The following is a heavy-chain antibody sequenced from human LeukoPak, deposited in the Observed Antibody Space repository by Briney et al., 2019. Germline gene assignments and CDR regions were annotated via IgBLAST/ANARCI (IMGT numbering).Heavy chain of an antibody. CDR3: ARLTYYDSRDAFDI. J-gene: IGHJ3*02. CDR2: IYYSGST. CDR1: GGSISSYY. D-gene: IGHD3-22*01. V-gene: IGHV4-59*08. Sequence: SETLSLTRTVSGGSISSYYWSWIRQPPGKGLEWIGYIYYSGSTNYNPSLKSRVTISVDTSKNQFSLKLSSVTAADTAVYYCARLTYYDSRDAFDIWGQGTMVTVSS.